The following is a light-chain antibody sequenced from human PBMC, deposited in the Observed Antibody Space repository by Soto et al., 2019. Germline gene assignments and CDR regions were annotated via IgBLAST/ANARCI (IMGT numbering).Light chain of an antibody. J-gene: IGKJ4*01. Sequence: DIVMTQSPDSLAVSLGERATINCKSSQSVLYSSNNKNYLAWYQQKPGQPPKLLIYWASTRESGVPDRFSGSASGTNFTLTISSLQAEDVAVYYCQQYYSSYLTFGGGTKVEIK. CDR3: QQYYSSYLT. CDR2: WAS. CDR1: QSVLYSSNNKNY. V-gene: IGKV4-1*01.